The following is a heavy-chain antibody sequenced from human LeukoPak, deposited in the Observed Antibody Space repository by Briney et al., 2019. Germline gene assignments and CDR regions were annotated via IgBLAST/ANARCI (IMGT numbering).Heavy chain of an antibody. CDR1: GFTFSAYA. D-gene: IGHD3-16*02. V-gene: IGHV3-23*01. J-gene: IGHJ4*02. CDR3: AKERAGYTNPYYFDY. CDR2: ISGSGANT. Sequence: GGSLRLSCAVSGFTFSAYAMSWVRQAPGKGLEWVSTISGSGANTYYADSVRGRFTISRDNSKNTLYLHMNSLRAEDTAVHYCAKERAGYTNPYYFDYWGQGTLVTVSS.